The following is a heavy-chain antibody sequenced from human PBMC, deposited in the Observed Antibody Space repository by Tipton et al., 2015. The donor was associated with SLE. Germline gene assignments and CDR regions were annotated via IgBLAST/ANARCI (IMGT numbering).Heavy chain of an antibody. CDR1: GFTVSSNY. CDR3: AFTRVSSSWKGDAFDI. V-gene: IGHV3-23*01. D-gene: IGHD6-13*01. J-gene: IGHJ3*02. CDR2: ISCSGGST. Sequence: GSLRLSCAASGFTVSSNYMSWVRQAPGKGLEWVSAISCSGGSTYYADSVKGRFTISRDNSKNTLYLQMNSLRAEDTAVYYCAFTRVSSSWKGDAFDIWGQGTMVTVSS.